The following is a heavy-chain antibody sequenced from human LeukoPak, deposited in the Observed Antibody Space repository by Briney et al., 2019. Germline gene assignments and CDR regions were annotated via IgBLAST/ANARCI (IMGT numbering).Heavy chain of an antibody. CDR2: IKQDGSEK. J-gene: IGHJ5*02. D-gene: IGHD3-10*01. CDR1: GFTFSSYW. V-gene: IGHV3-7*02. Sequence: GGSLRLSCAASGFTFSSYWMSWVRQAPGKGLEWVANIKQDGSEKYYVDSVKGRLTISRDNAKNSLYLQMNSLRAEDTAVYYCARAGSRSNNWFDPWGQGTLVTVSS. CDR3: ARAGSRSNNWFDP.